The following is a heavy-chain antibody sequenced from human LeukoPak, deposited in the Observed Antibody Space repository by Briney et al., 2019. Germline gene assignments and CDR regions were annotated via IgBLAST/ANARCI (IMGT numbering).Heavy chain of an antibody. CDR2: MNQGGGET. D-gene: IGHD1-26*01. CDR3: ARDKIVGATKFDF. V-gene: IGHV3-7*03. Sequence: GGSLRLSCVASGFPFSSYWMTWVRQAPGEGLEWVANMNQGGGETYYVDSVKGRFAMSRDNAKNSLYLQMNSLRAEDTAVYYCARDKIVGATKFDFWGQGTLVTVSS. CDR1: GFPFSSYW. J-gene: IGHJ4*02.